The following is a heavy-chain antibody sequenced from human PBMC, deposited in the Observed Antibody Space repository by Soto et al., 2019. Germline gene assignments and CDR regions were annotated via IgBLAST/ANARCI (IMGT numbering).Heavy chain of an antibody. Sequence: ASVKVSCKASGFTFTSSAVQWVRQARGQRLEWIGWIVVGSGNTNYAQKFQERVTITRDMSTSTAYMELSSLRSEDTAVYYCAAARDSGSYYATHYYGMDVWGQGTTVTVSS. D-gene: IGHD1-26*01. CDR3: AAARDSGSYYATHYYGMDV. CDR2: IVVGSGNT. V-gene: IGHV1-58*01. CDR1: GFTFTSSA. J-gene: IGHJ6*02.